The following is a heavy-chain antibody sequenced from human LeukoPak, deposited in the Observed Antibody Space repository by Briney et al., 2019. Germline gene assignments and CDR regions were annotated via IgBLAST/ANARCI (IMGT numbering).Heavy chain of an antibody. J-gene: IGHJ4*02. V-gene: IGHV3-21*01. CDR3: ARAHNWKYGTFDY. Sequence: PSETLSLTCTVSGGSISSYYWSWVRQAPGKGLEWVSCISSSSSYIYYADSVKGRFTISRDNAKNSLYLQMNSLRTEDTAVYYCARAHNWKYGTFDYWGQGTLVTVSS. CDR1: GGSISSYY. CDR2: ISSSSSYI. D-gene: IGHD1-7*01.